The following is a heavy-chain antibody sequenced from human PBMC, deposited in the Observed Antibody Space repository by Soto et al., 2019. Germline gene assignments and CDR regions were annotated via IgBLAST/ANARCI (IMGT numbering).Heavy chain of an antibody. Sequence: QVQLRESGPGLVKPSQTLSLTCTVSGGSISSGGYYWSWIRQHPGKGLEWIGYIYYSGSTYYNPSLKSRVTISXXTXKXXFSLKLSSVTAADTAVYYCAREAHTYYYYYYGMDVWGQGTTVTVSS. J-gene: IGHJ6*02. V-gene: IGHV4-31*03. CDR3: AREAHTYYYYYYGMDV. CDR1: GGSISSGGYY. CDR2: IYYSGST.